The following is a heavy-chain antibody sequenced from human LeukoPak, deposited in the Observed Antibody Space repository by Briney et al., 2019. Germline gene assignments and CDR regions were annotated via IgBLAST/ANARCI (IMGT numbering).Heavy chain of an antibody. CDR2: ISAYNGNT. CDR3: ARVGSGWYGYYYYGMDV. D-gene: IGHD6-19*01. J-gene: IGHJ6*02. Sequence: ASAKVSCKASGYTFTSCGISWVRQAPGQGLEWMGWISAYNGNTNYAQKLQGRVTMTTDTSTSTAYMELRSLRSDDTAVYYCARVGSGWYGYYYYGMDVWGQGTTVTVSS. CDR1: GYTFTSCG. V-gene: IGHV1-18*01.